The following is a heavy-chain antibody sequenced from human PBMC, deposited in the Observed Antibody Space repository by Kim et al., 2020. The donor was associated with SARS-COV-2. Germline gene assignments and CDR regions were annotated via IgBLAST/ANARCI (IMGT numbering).Heavy chain of an antibody. J-gene: IGHJ6*02. CDR1: GYTFTSYG. V-gene: IGHV1-18*04. CDR3: ARDCSGGSCYSGLHYYYYGMDV. Sequence: ASVKVSCKASGYTFTSYGISWVRQAPGQGLEWMGWISAYNGNTNYAQKLQGRVTMTTDTSTSTAYMELRSLRSDDTAVYYCARDCSGGSCYSGLHYYYYGMDVWGQGTTVTVSS. D-gene: IGHD2-15*01. CDR2: ISAYNGNT.